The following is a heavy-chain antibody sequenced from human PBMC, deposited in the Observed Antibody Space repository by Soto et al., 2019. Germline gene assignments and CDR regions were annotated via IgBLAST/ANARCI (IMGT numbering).Heavy chain of an antibody. CDR3: ARALRLKRTNLTRGPPNTIFGVRDRGYYYYYGMDV. CDR1: GFTFSSYW. V-gene: IGHV3-74*01. CDR2: INSDGSST. J-gene: IGHJ6*02. Sequence: GGSLRLSCAASGFTFSSYWMHWVRQAPGKGLVWVSRINSDGSSTSYADSVKGRFTISRDNAKNTLYLQMNSLRAEDTAVYYCARALRLKRTNLTRGPPNTIFGVRDRGYYYYYGMDVWGQGTTVTVSS. D-gene: IGHD3-3*01.